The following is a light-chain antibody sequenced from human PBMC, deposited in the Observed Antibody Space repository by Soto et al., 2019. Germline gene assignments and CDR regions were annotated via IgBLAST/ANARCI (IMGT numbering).Light chain of an antibody. Sequence: DIHMTQSPSSLSASVGYRFTMTCQATQDITNYLHWYQQKPGKAPKLLIHDASNLEAGVPSRFSGSGSGTDFTLTISSLQPEDFATYYCQQSDNLPFTFGGGTKVDIK. CDR1: QDITNY. V-gene: IGKV1-33*01. CDR3: QQSDNLPFT. CDR2: DAS. J-gene: IGKJ4*01.